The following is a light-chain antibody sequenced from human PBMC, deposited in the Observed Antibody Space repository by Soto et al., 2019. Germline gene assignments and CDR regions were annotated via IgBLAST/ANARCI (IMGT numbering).Light chain of an antibody. Sequence: EIVMTQSPATLSVSPGERATLSCRASQSVSSNLAWFQQKPGQAPRLLIYGVSTRATGIPARFSGSRSGTEFTLTISSLQPEDFAVYYCQQYNNWPPITFGPGTKVDIK. CDR1: QSVSSN. V-gene: IGKV3-15*01. CDR2: GVS. J-gene: IGKJ3*01. CDR3: QQYNNWPPIT.